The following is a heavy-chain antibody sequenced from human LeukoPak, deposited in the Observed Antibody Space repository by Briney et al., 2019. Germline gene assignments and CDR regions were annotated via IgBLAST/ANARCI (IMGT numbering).Heavy chain of an antibody. CDR1: GFTFDDHY. J-gene: IGHJ6*02. CDR2: ISSSGATI. D-gene: IGHD4-17*01. V-gene: IGHV3-11*01. Sequence: GGSLRLSCSASGFTFDDHYMSWVRQAPGKGLEWISYISSSGATIYYADSVKGRFTISRDNAKNSLYLQMNSLRGEDTAVYYCARETTVTTYYYYYGMDVWGQGTTVTVSS. CDR3: ARETTVTTYYYYYGMDV.